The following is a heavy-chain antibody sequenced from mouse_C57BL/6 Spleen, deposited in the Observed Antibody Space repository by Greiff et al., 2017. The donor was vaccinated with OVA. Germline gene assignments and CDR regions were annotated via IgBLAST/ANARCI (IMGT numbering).Heavy chain of an antibody. CDR1: GFNIKDYY. D-gene: IGHD1-1*01. J-gene: IGHJ2*01. V-gene: IGHV14-1*01. Sequence: EVQLQQSGAELVRPGASVKLSCTASGFNIKDYYMHWVKQRPEQGLEWIGRIDPEDGDTEYAPKFQGKATMTADTSSNTAYLQLSSLTSEDTAVYYGTYYYSSSYYFDDGGQGTTLTVSS. CDR2: IDPEDGDT. CDR3: TYYYSSSYYFDD.